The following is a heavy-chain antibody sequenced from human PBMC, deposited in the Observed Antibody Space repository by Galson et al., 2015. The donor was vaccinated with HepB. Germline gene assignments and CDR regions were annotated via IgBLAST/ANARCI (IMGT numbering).Heavy chain of an antibody. V-gene: IGHV3-53*04. J-gene: IGHJ6*02. D-gene: IGHD3-10*01. CDR1: GFTVSSNY. Sequence: SLRLSCAASGFTVSSNYMSWVRQAPGKGLEWVSVIYSGGSTYYADSVRGRFTISRHNSKNTLYLQMNSLRAEDTAVYYCAREPSRDYYYYGMDVWGQGTTVTVSS. CDR3: AREPSRDYYYYGMDV. CDR2: IYSGGST.